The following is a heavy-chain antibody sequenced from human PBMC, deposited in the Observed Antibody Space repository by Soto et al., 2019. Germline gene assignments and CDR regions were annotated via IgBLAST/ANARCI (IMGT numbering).Heavy chain of an antibody. CDR2: IIPILGIA. J-gene: IGHJ4*02. CDR1: GGTFSSYT. D-gene: IGHD6-13*01. V-gene: IGHV1-69*04. CDR3: ARDLGAAAGTNY. Sequence: SVEVSCKASGGTFSSYTISWVRQAPGQGLEWMGRIIPILGIANYAQKFQGRVTITADKSTSTAYMELSSLRSEDTAVYYCARDLGAAAGTNYWGQGTLVTVSS.